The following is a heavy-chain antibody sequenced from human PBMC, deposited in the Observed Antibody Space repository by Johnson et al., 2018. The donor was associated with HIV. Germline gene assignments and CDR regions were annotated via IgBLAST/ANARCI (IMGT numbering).Heavy chain of an antibody. CDR1: GFTVSSNY. V-gene: IGHV3-53*01. D-gene: IGHD4-23*01. CDR3: AKSPGKDNGGNSGGIDI. Sequence: VHLVESGGGLIQPGGSLRLSCAASGFTVSSNYMSWVRQAPGKGLEWVSVIYSGGNTYYTDSVKGRFSISRDNSKNTVYLQMNNLRAEDTAVYYCAKSPGKDNGGNSGGIDIWGQGTMVTVSS. CDR2: IYSGGNT. J-gene: IGHJ3*02.